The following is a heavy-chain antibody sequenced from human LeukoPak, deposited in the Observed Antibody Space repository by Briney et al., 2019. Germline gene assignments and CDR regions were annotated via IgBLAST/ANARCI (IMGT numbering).Heavy chain of an antibody. J-gene: IGHJ4*02. D-gene: IGHD3-3*01. CDR1: GYTFTGYY. V-gene: IGHV1-2*02. CDR2: INPNSGGT. CDR3: ATSLLRFLEWLPRVDY. Sequence: ASVKVSCKASGYTFTGYYMHWVRQAPGQGLEWMGWINPNSGGTNYAQKFQGRVTMTEDTSTDTAYMELSSLRSEDTAVYYCATSLLRFLEWLPRVDYWGQGTLVTVSS.